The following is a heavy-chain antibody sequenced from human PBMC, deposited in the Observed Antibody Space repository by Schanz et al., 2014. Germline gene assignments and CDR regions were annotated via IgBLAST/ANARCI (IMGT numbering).Heavy chain of an antibody. CDR1: GYTFTSYD. J-gene: IGHJ4*02. CDR3: ARGRTFDY. CDR2: INPSGGST. V-gene: IGHV1-46*01. Sequence: QVQLVQSGAEVKKPGASVKLSCKASGYTFTSYDFNWVRQAPGQGLEWMGMINPSGGSTTYAQKFQGRVTMTRDTSTSTVYMELSSLRSEDTAVYYCARGRTFDYWGQGTLVTVSS.